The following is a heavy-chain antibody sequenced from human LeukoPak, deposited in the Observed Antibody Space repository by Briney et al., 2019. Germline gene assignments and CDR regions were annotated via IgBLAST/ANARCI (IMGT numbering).Heavy chain of an antibody. CDR1: GFTFSSYG. CDR2: ISNDGNTK. Sequence: PGGSLRLSCAASGFTFSSYGMHWVRQAPGKGLEWVAVISNDGNTKYYADSVKGRFAISRDNSKNTLYLQMNSLRAEDTAVYYCATGIAVAGNFDYWGQGTLVTVSS. J-gene: IGHJ4*02. V-gene: IGHV3-30*03. CDR3: ATGIAVAGNFDY. D-gene: IGHD6-19*01.